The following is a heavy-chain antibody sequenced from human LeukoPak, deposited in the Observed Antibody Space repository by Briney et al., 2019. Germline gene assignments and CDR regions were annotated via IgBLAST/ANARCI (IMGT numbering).Heavy chain of an antibody. CDR1: GGSISSYH. J-gene: IGHJ4*02. Sequence: SETLSLTCTVSGGSISSYHWSWIRQPPGKGLEWIGYIYYSGSTNYNPSLKSRVTISVDTSKNQFSLKLSSVTAADTAVYYCARRGDYGDYSLDYWGQGTLVTVSS. CDR3: ARRGDYGDYSLDY. D-gene: IGHD4-17*01. CDR2: IYYSGST. V-gene: IGHV4-59*01.